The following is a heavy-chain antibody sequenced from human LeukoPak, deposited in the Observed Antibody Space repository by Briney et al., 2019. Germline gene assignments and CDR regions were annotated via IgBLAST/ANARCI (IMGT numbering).Heavy chain of an antibody. J-gene: IGHJ4*02. V-gene: IGHV3-15*01. CDR2: IKSKHDGETT. CDR3: CADTVDPLAQIDK. D-gene: IGHD4-11*01. CDR1: GFTFSTAW. Sequence: GGSLRLSCAASGFTFSTAWMIWVRQAPGKGLEWVGRIKSKHDGETTEYAAPVKGRFTISRDDSESMVYLQMMSLKTEDTAVYYCCADTVDPLAQIDKWGQGALVTVSS.